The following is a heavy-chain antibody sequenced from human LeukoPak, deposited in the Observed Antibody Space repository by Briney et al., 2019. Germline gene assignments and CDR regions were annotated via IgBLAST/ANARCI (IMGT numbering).Heavy chain of an antibody. CDR1: GYTFTSYY. V-gene: IGHV1-46*01. Sequence: GASVKVSCKASGYTFTSYYMHWVRQAPGQGLEWMGIINPSGGSTSYAQKFQGRVTMTRDTSTSTVYMELSSLRSEDAAVYYCARVIAAAGDAFDIWGQGTMVTVSS. J-gene: IGHJ3*02. CDR2: INPSGGST. CDR3: ARVIAAAGDAFDI. D-gene: IGHD6-13*01.